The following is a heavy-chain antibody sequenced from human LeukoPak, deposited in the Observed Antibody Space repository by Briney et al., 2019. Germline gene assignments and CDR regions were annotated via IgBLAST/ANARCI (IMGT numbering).Heavy chain of an antibody. CDR1: GGSISSYY. CDR2: IYYSGRT. Sequence: SETLSLTCTVSGGSISSYYWSWIRQPPGKGLEWIGYIYYSGRTNYNPSLTSRVTISVDTSKNQFSLKLSSVTAADTAVYYCARAPLGRAGAFDIWGQGTMVTVSS. CDR3: ARAPLGRAGAFDI. J-gene: IGHJ3*02. V-gene: IGHV4-59*01.